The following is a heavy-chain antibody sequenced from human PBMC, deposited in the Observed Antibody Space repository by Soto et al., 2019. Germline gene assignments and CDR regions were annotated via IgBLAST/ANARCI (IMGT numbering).Heavy chain of an antibody. J-gene: IGHJ4*02. CDR2: ISPYTGNT. D-gene: IGHD4-17*01. Sequence: GQGLEWMGWISPYTGNTNYAQRFQGRVTMTTDTSTNTAYMELRSLRSDDTAVYYCARRPPFSYGDYVSYYFDYWGQGTLVTVSS. V-gene: IGHV1-18*01. CDR3: ARRPPFSYGDYVSYYFDY.